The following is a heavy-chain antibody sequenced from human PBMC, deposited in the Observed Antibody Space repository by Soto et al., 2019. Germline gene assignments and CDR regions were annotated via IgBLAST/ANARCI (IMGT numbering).Heavy chain of an antibody. CDR2: INPNSGGT. CDR3: AREFGPVTNYTLYYYYGMDV. V-gene: IGHV1-2*04. CDR1: GYTFTGYY. Sequence: ASVKVSCKASGYTFTGYYMHWVRQAPGQGLEWMGWINPNSGGTNYAQKFQGWVTMTRDTSISTAYMELSRLRSDDTAVYYCAREFGPVTNYTLYYYYGMDVWGQGTTVTVSS. D-gene: IGHD4-17*01. J-gene: IGHJ6*02.